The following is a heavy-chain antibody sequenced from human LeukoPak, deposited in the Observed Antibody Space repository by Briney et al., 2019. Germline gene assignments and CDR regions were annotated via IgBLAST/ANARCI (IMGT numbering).Heavy chain of an antibody. D-gene: IGHD2-2*01. CDR1: GFTFSSYW. J-gene: IGHJ4*02. CDR3: ARVEWGSTSCYDY. CDR2: IKQDGSEK. Sequence: PSGGSLRLSCAASGFTFSSYWMSWVRQAPGKGLEWVANIKQDGSEKYYVYSVKGRFTISRDNAKNSLYLQMNSLRAEDTAVYYCARVEWGSTSCYDYWGQGTLVTVSS. V-gene: IGHV3-7*01.